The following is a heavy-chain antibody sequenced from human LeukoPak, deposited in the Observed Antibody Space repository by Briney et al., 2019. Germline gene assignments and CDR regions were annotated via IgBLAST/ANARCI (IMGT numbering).Heavy chain of an antibody. D-gene: IGHD1-26*01. CDR3: TRVGGSGSYYIFYFDY. V-gene: IGHV3-49*03. CDR2: IRSKAYGGTT. CDR1: GFTFGDYA. Sequence: PGGSLRLSWTASGFTFGDYAMSWFRQAPGKGLEWVGFIRSKAYGGTTEYAASVKGRFTISRDDSKSIAYLQMNSLKTEDTAVYYCTRVGGSGSYYIFYFDYWGQGTLVTVSS. J-gene: IGHJ4*02.